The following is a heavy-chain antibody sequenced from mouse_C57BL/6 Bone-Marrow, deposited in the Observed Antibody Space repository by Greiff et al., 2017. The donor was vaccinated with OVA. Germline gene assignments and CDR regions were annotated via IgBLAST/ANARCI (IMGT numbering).Heavy chain of an antibody. D-gene: IGHD1-1*01. V-gene: IGHV1-22*01. CDR1: GYTFTDYN. CDR2: INPNNGGT. CDR3: ARDYYGSNLLDY. J-gene: IGHJ3*01. Sequence: VQLVESGPELVTPGASVMMSCKASGYTFTDYNMHWVKQSHGKSLEWIGYINPNNGGTSYNQKFKGKATLTVNKSSSTAYMELRSLTSEDSAVYYCARDYYGSNLLDYWGQGTLVTVSA.